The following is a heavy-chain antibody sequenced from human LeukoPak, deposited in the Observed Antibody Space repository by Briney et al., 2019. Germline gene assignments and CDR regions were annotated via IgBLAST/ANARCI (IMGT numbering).Heavy chain of an antibody. CDR3: ARDQDYGGNSGFDY. CDR1: GYSISSGYY. J-gene: IGHJ4*02. D-gene: IGHD4-23*01. V-gene: IGHV4-38-2*02. CDR2: IYHSGST. Sequence: SETLSLTCAVSGYSISSGYYWGWIRQPPGKGLEWIGSIYHSGSTYYSPSLKSRVTISVDTSKNQFSLKLSSVTAADTAVYYCARDQDYGGNSGFDYWGQGTLVTVSS.